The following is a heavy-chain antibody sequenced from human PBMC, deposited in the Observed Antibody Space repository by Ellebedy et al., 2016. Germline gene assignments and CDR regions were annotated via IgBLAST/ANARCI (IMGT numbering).Heavy chain of an antibody. CDR1: GFSFSNYF. J-gene: IGHJ4*02. CDR3: RQGHYFDQ. V-gene: IGHV3-23*01. CDR2: ISGAGYTT. Sequence: GGSLRLXCATSGFSFSNYFMTWIRRAPGKGLEWVATISGAGYTTFFADSVKGRFTISRDNSKNTLYLQMNNLRVDDTALYYCRQGHYFDQWGQGALVTVPS.